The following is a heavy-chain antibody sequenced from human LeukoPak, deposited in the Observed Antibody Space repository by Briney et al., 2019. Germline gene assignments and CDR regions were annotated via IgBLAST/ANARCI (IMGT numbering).Heavy chain of an antibody. V-gene: IGHV4-59*01. CDR2: IYYSGST. J-gene: IGHJ1*01. CDR3: ARSSGYDSSCYYAEYFRH. D-gene: IGHD3-22*01. Sequence: KPSETLSLTCTVSGGSISTCSWSWIRQPPGKGLEWIGYIYYSGSTNYNPSLKSRVTISVDTSKNQFSLKLSSVTAADTAVYYCARSSGYDSSCYYAEYFRHWGPGPLVTVSS. CDR1: GGSISTCS.